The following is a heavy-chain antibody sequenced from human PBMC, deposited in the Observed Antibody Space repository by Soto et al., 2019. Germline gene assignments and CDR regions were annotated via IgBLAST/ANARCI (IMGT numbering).Heavy chain of an antibody. V-gene: IGHV4-34*01. J-gene: IGHJ6*04. D-gene: IGHD3-10*01. Sequence: SETLSLTCAVYGGSFSGYYWSWIRQPPGKGLEWIGEINHSGSTNYNPSLKSRVTISVDTSKNQFSLKLSSVTAADTAVYYCARLQIYYYYGSGSYRSDVWGKGTTVTVSS. CDR2: INHSGST. CDR1: GGSFSGYY. CDR3: ARLQIYYYYGSGSYRSDV.